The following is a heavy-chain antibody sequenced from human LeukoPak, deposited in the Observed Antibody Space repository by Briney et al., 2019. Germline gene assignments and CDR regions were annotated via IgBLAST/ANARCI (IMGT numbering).Heavy chain of an antibody. CDR2: ISGSGGST. D-gene: IGHD4-17*01. CDR1: GFTFSSYA. V-gene: IGHV3-23*01. CDR3: AKQKFFGDRSGFSPSYDAFDI. J-gene: IGHJ3*02. Sequence: PGGSLRLSCAASGFTFSSYAMSWVRQAPAKGLEWVSAISGSGGSTYYEDSLKGRVTISRDNSKNTLYLQMNSLSAEDTAVYYCAKQKFFGDRSGFSPSYDAFDIWGQGTMVTVSS.